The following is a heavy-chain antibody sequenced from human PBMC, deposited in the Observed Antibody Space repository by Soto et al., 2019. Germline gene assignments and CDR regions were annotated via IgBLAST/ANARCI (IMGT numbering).Heavy chain of an antibody. Sequence: EVQLLESGGGLVQPGGSLRLSCAASGFTFSSYAMSWVRQAPGKGLEWVSAISGSGGSTYYADSVKGRFTISRDNSKNRRYLQMNSLRAEDTAVYYCAKSGNYGDYRDYWGQGTLVTVSS. CDR3: AKSGNYGDYRDY. D-gene: IGHD4-17*01. CDR1: GFTFSSYA. V-gene: IGHV3-23*01. J-gene: IGHJ4*02. CDR2: ISGSGGST.